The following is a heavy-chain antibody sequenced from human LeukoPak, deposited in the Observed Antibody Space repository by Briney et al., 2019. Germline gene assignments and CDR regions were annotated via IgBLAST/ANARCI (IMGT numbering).Heavy chain of an antibody. J-gene: IGHJ4*02. CDR1: GFTFSSYW. V-gene: IGHV3-7*01. CDR3: ARDRFRYYDFWSGP. Sequence: SGGSLRLSCAASGFTFSSYWMSWVRQAPGKGLEWVANIKQDGSEKYYVDSVKGRFTISRDNAKNSLYLQMNSLRAEDTAVYYCARDRFRYYDFWSGPGGQGTLVTVSS. CDR2: IKQDGSEK. D-gene: IGHD3-3*01.